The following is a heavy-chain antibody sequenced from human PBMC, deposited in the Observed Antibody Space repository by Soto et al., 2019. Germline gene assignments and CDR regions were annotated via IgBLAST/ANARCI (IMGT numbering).Heavy chain of an antibody. CDR1: GYSFTSYW. V-gene: IGHV5-51*01. CDR3: ARGALGYCSGGSCYSNWFDP. Sequence: GESLKISCKVSGYSFTSYWIGWVRQMPGKGLEWMGIIYPGDSDIRYSPSFQGQVTISADKSISTAYLQWSSLKASDTAMYYCARGALGYCSGGSCYSNWFDPWGQGTLVTVSS. CDR2: IYPGDSDI. J-gene: IGHJ5*02. D-gene: IGHD2-15*01.